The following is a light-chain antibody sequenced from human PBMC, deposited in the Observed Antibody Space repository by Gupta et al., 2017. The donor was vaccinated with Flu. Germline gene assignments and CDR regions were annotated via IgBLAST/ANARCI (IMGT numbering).Light chain of an antibody. CDR1: NSNIGVSY. Sequence: QSVVTQPPSASGTPRERVTISCSGSNSNIGVSYVHWYQQLPGTAPTVLIYKNDQRPIGVPDQFSGAKSGTSASLDISGPRSEDEADYFCAAWDDSLNTVVFGGGTKLTVL. J-gene: IGLJ2*01. V-gene: IGLV1-47*01. CDR2: KND. CDR3: AAWDDSLNTVV.